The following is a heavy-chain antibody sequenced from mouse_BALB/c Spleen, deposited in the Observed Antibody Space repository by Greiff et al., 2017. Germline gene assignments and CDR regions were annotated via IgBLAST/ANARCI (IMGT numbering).Heavy chain of an antibody. V-gene: IGHV1-14*01. CDR2: INPYNDGT. CDR3: ARGGDYYGISPWFAY. D-gene: IGHD1-1*01. J-gene: IGHJ3*01. CDR1: GYTFTSYV. Sequence: VHVKQSGPELVKPGASVKMSCKASGYTFTSYVMHWVKQKPGQGLEWIGYINPYNDGTKYNEKFKGKATLTSDKSSSTAYMELSSLTSEDSAVYYCARGGDYYGISPWFAYWGQGTLVTVSA.